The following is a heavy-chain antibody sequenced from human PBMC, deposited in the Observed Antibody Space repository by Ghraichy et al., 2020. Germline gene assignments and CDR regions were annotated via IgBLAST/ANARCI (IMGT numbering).Heavy chain of an antibody. CDR1: GDSISSSSSH. CDR2: MYFGGGT. Sequence: SETLSLTCTVSGDSISSSSSHWAWIRQTPGKGLEWLAIMYFGGGTNYNPALYTRLTISVDTSKSQFSRKLSSVTAADTAVYYCARRYCINGVCYYFDSWGQGTLVTVSS. V-gene: IGHV4-39*01. J-gene: IGHJ4*02. D-gene: IGHD2-8*01. CDR3: ARRYCINGVCYYFDS.